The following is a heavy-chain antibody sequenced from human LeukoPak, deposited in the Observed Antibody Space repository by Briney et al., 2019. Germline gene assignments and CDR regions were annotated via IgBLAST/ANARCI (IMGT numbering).Heavy chain of an antibody. CDR1: GGSFSGYY. V-gene: IGHV4-34*01. Sequence: SETLSLTCAVYGGSFSGYYWSWIRQPPGKGLEWIGEINHSGSTNYNPSLKSRVTISVDTSKNRFSLKLSSVTAADTAVYYCARDPGGRLLWFGELFFYYYGMDVWGQGTTVTVSS. CDR3: ARDPGGRLLWFGELFFYYYGMDV. D-gene: IGHD3-10*01. J-gene: IGHJ6*02. CDR2: INHSGST.